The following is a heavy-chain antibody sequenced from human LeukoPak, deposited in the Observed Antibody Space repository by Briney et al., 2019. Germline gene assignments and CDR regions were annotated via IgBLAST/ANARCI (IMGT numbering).Heavy chain of an antibody. V-gene: IGHV3-74*01. Sequence: QPGGSLRLSCAASGFTFSSYWMHWVRQVPGKGLVWVSRINSDASSTNYADSVKGRFTISRDNSKNTLYLQMNSLRAEDTAVYYCAKGESEYQPLFLVGWGQGTLVTVSS. D-gene: IGHD2-2*01. CDR3: AKGESEYQPLFLVG. CDR1: GFTFSSYW. J-gene: IGHJ4*02. CDR2: INSDASST.